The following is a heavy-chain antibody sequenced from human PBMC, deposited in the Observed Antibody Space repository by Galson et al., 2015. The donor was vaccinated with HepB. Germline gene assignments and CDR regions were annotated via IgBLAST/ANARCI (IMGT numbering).Heavy chain of an antibody. CDR3: ARIVILRTGGYYYYGMDV. D-gene: IGHD2-8*02. J-gene: IGHJ6*02. CDR1: GFSLSTSGMC. Sequence: PALVKPTQTLTLTCTFSGFSLSTSGMCVSWIRQPPGKALEWLARIGWDADKYYSTSLKTRLTISKDTSKNQVVLTMTNMDPVDTATYYCARIVILRTGGYYYYGMDVWGQGTTVTVSS. CDR2: IGWDADK. V-gene: IGHV2-70*11.